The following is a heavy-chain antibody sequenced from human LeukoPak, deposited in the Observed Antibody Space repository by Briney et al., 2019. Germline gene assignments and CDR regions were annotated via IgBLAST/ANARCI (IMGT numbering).Heavy chain of an antibody. CDR3: ARGIAAAGRDFDY. V-gene: IGHV4-39*01. D-gene: IGHD6-13*01. CDR2: IYYSAST. CDR1: GGSISSSSYY. J-gene: IGHJ4*02. Sequence: SETLSLTCTVSGGSISSSSYYWGWIRQPPGKGLEWIGSIYYSASTYYNPSLKSRVTISVDTSKNQFSLKLSSVTAADTAVYYCARGIAAAGRDFDYWGQGTLVTVSS.